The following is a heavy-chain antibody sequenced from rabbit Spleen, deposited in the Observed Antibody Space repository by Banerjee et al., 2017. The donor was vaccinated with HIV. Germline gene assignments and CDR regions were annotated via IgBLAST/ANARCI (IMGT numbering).Heavy chain of an antibody. Sequence: QLKESGGGLVQPGGSLKLSCKASGFTLSTYYMNWVRQAPGKGLELIGYIDPVFGITYYASWVNGRFSISRENAQNTVFLQMTSLTAADTATYFCARYLTDVIGWNFKLWGPGTLVTVS. CDR2: IDPVFGIT. CDR1: GFTLSTYY. CDR3: ARYLTDVIGWNFKL. J-gene: IGHJ4*01. V-gene: IGHV1S7*01. D-gene: IGHD1-1*01.